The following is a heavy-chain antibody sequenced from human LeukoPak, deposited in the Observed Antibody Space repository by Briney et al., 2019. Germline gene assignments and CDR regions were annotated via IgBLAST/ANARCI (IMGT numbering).Heavy chain of an antibody. CDR2: MNPNSGNT. Sequence: ASVKVSCKASGYTFTSYDINWVRQATGQGLEWMGWMNPNSGNTGYAQKFQGRVTMTRNTSISTAYMELSSLRSEDTAVYYCARGIANYDILTGYLRRGYYHYYMDVWGKGTTVTVSS. J-gene: IGHJ6*03. V-gene: IGHV1-8*01. CDR1: GYTFTSYD. D-gene: IGHD3-9*01. CDR3: ARGIANYDILTGYLRRGYYHYYMDV.